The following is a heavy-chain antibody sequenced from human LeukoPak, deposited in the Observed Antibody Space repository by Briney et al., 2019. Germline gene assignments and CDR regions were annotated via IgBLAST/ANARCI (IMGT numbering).Heavy chain of an antibody. V-gene: IGHV4-34*01. D-gene: IGHD6-13*01. CDR3: ARKNRARPLFSIAAAGPGWFDP. CDR1: GGSFSGYY. Sequence: PSETLSLTCAVYGGSFSGYYWSWIRQPPGKGLEWIGEINHSGSTNYNPSLKSRVTISVDTPKNQFSLKLSSVTAADTAVYYCARKNRARPLFSIAAAGPGWFDPWGQGTLVTVSS. CDR2: INHSGST. J-gene: IGHJ5*02.